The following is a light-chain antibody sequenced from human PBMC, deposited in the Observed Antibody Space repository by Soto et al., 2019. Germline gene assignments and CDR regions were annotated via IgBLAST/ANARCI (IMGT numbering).Light chain of an antibody. V-gene: IGKV3-15*01. Sequence: IVLSQSPATLSLSPGERATFSCRAIQSVSSNYLAWYQQKPGQAPRLLIYGASTRATGIPARFSGSGSGTEFTLTISSLQSEDFAVYYCQQYNNWPPWTFGQGTKVDIK. CDR3: QQYNNWPPWT. J-gene: IGKJ1*01. CDR1: QSVSSN. CDR2: GAS.